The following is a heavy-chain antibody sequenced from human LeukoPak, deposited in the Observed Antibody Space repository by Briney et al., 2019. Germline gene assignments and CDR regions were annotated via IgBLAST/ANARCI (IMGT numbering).Heavy chain of an antibody. V-gene: IGHV4-4*07. J-gene: IGHJ3*02. CDR2: IYTSGST. Sequence: SETLSLTCTVSGGSISSYYWSWIRQPAGKGLEWIGRIYTSGSTNYNPSLRSRVTMSVDTSKNQFSLKLSSVTAADTAVYYCARDGDMVRGVLDAFDIWGQGTMVTVSS. D-gene: IGHD3-10*01. CDR3: ARDGDMVRGVLDAFDI. CDR1: GGSISSYY.